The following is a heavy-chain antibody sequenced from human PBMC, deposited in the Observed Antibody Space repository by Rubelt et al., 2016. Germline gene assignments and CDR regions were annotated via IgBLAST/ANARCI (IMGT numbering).Heavy chain of an antibody. CDR1: SGFISSTDYY. V-gene: IGHV4-39*07. D-gene: IGHD1-7*01. Sequence: QLQLQESGPGLVKPSETLSLTCTVSSGFISSTDYYWGWIRQPPGKGLEWIGEINQSGTTNYNPSLTSRITISVDPAKKQFCLRWGAVTAAETAVDSCARVGDWKYRGGGDYWGQGTLVTVSS. CDR2: INQSGTT. CDR3: ARVGDWKYRGGGDY. J-gene: IGHJ4*02.